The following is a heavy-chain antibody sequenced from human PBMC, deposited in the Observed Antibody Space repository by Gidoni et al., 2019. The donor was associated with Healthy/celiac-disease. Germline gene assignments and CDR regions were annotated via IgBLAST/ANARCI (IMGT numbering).Heavy chain of an antibody. CDR3: ARASPTTRTTGWPDY. D-gene: IGHD4-17*01. CDR2: TSAYNGNT. Sequence: QVQLVQSGAEVKKPGASVKVSCKASGYTFTSYGISWVRQAPGQGLEWMGWTSAYNGNTNYARKLQGRVTMTTDTSTSTAYMELRSLRSDDTAVYYCARASPTTRTTGWPDYWGQGTLVTVSS. CDR1: GYTFTSYG. J-gene: IGHJ4*02. V-gene: IGHV1-18*01.